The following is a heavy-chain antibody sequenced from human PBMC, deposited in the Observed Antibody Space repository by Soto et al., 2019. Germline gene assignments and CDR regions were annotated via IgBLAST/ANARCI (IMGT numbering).Heavy chain of an antibody. V-gene: IGHV3-33*01. J-gene: IGHJ4*02. CDR1: GFVFSSYD. D-gene: IGHD6-19*01. Sequence: QVHLVESGGGVVQPGKSLRLSCATSGFVFSSYDMHWIRQAPGKGLEWVAVIWYDGDKKEYGDSVKGRFTISRDNSDNTLYLQMNSLRVEDTAIYYCARQGTVAVAGAFDYWGQGILVTVSS. CDR3: ARQGTVAVAGAFDY. CDR2: IWYDGDKK.